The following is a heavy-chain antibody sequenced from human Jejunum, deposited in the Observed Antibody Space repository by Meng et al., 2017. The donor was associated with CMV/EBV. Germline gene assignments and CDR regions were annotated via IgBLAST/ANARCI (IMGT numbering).Heavy chain of an antibody. CDR3: AREHAWGADY. J-gene: IGHJ4*02. Sequence: CKTAGYLFSDDFMHWGQQAPGKGVEWMGWIKPNRGETKDAQNLQGRVTMTRESSLNTAYMEMSRLTSDDTAVYYCAREHAWGADYWGQGTLVTVSS. CDR2: IKPNRGET. CDR1: GYLFSDDF. V-gene: IGHV1-2*02. D-gene: IGHD7-27*01.